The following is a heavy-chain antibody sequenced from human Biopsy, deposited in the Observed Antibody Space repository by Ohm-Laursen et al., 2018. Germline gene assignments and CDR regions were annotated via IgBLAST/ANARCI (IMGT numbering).Heavy chain of an antibody. V-gene: IGHV4-59*08. J-gene: IGHJ3*02. CDR2: IYYSGIT. D-gene: IGHD3-22*01. CDR1: GGSISSYY. Sequence: SDTLSLTCIVSGGSISSYYWSWIRQPPGQGLEWIGNIYYSGITNYNPSLKSRVSISVDTAKNQFSLKLSSVTAADTAVYYCARHGDFYYDSNIVIGALDIWGQGTMVTVSS. CDR3: ARHGDFYYDSNIVIGALDI.